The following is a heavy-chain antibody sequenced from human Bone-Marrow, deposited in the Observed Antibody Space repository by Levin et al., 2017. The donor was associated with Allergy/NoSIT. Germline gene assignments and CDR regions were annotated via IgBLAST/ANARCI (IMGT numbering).Heavy chain of an antibody. V-gene: IGHV3-30-3*01. CDR3: VRDRYYDILSGYYTNYFDF. J-gene: IGHJ4*02. Sequence: GGSLRLSCTASGFTFSSQAMHWVRQAPGKGLEWVAVITNDGSDEYYSDSVKGRFTISRDNSRNRLFLQMNSLRAEDTAVYYCVRDRYYDILSGYYTNYFDFWGQGNLVTVSS. CDR1: GFTFSSQA. D-gene: IGHD3-9*01. CDR2: ITNDGSDE.